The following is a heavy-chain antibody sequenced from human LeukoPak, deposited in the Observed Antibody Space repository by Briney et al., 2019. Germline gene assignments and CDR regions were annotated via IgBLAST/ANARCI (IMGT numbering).Heavy chain of an antibody. J-gene: IGHJ6*03. CDR1: GGTFTSYA. CDR2: IIPIFGTA. D-gene: IGHD3-3*01. V-gene: IGHV1-69*13. CDR3: ARQGEYYDFWSGYKKHYYYYYMDV. Sequence: SVKVSFKASGGTFTSYAISWVRQAPRQGLEWMGGIIPIFGTANYAQKSQVRVTITADESTSTAYMELSSLRSEDTAVYYCARQGEYYDFWSGYKKHYYYYYMDVWGKGTTVTVSS.